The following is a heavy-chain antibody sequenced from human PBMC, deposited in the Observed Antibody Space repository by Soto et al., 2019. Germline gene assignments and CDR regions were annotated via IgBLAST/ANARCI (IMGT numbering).Heavy chain of an antibody. CDR3: ARGTYFSSTSCYWGMDV. V-gene: IGHV4-34*01. Sequence: QVQLQQWGAGLLKPSETLSLTCAVYGGSFSGYYWSWIRQPPGKGREWIGESNHSGSTNYNPSLKSRVTISVDTSKNQFSLKLSAVTAADTAVYYCARGTYFSSTSCYWGMDVWGQGTTVTVSS. CDR2: SNHSGST. CDR1: GGSFSGYY. D-gene: IGHD2-2*01. J-gene: IGHJ6*02.